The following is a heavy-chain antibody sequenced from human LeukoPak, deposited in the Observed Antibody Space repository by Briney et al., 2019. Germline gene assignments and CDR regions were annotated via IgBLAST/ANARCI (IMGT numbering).Heavy chain of an antibody. D-gene: IGHD5-12*01. CDR1: GFTFSSYG. CDR3: AKVNTPWGGYDINWFDP. J-gene: IGHJ5*02. V-gene: IGHV3-30*02. CDR2: IGYDGSNK. Sequence: GGSLRLSCAASGFTFSSYGMHWVRQAPGKGRGGVAVIGYDGSNKYYADSVKGRFTISRDNSKNTLYLQMNSLRAEDTAVYYCAKVNTPWGGYDINWFDPWGQGTLVTVSS.